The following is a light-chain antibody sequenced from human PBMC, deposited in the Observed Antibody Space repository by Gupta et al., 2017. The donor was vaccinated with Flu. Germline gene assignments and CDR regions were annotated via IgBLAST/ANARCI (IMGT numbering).Light chain of an antibody. J-gene: IGLJ2*01. CDR2: EDN. Sequence: TVTISCTRSSGNIASNYVPWYQQRPGSFPTAVIYEDNKRPSGVPDRFSGSIDSSSNSASLTISGLTTEDEADYYCQSQVDSTLIFGGGTKLTVL. CDR3: QSQVDSTLI. CDR1: SGNIASNY. V-gene: IGLV6-57*01.